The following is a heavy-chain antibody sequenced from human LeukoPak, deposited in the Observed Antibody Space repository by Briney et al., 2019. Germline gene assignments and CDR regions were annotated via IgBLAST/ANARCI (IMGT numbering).Heavy chain of an antibody. Sequence: ASVKISCKASGYTFTGYYMHWVRQAPGQGLEWMGWISAYNGNTNYAQKLQGRVTMTTDTSTSTAYMELRSLRSDDTAVYYCARDQAARGDYFDYWGQGTLVTVSS. J-gene: IGHJ4*02. CDR2: ISAYNGNT. D-gene: IGHD2-15*01. CDR1: GYTFTGYY. V-gene: IGHV1-18*04. CDR3: ARDQAARGDYFDY.